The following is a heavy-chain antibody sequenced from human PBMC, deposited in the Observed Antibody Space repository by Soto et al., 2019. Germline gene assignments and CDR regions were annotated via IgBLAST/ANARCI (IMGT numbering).Heavy chain of an antibody. CDR1: GFTFGADW. J-gene: IGHJ4*02. CDR3: TRDLDTRGSAPISEF. Sequence: EVQLMESGGGLVQPGGSLRLSCAGSGFTFGADWMSWFRQAPGNGLEWVANINRAGDDRYYVDSVKGRFTISRDNARNSLYLQMNSLRAEDTAVYYCTRDLDTRGSAPISEFWGQGTLVTVSS. D-gene: IGHD3-22*01. CDR2: INRAGDDR. V-gene: IGHV3-7*03.